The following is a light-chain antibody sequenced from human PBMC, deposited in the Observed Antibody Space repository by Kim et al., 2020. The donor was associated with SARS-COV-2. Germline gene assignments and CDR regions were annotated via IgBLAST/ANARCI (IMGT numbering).Light chain of an antibody. Sequence: PGKTARITCGENKMGSKSVHGFHKKPGQSPAGVIYKDNERPSGIPERFSVANSGNTASLTISSVGAGDEADYYCQVWDSSSVHPVVGGGTQLTVL. CDR1: KMGSKS. CDR3: QVWDSSSVHPV. J-gene: IGLJ3*02. V-gene: IGLV3-21*04. CDR2: KDN.